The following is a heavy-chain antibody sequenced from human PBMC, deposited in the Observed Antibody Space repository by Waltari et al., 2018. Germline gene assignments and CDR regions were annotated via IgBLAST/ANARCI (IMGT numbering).Heavy chain of an antibody. Sequence: QVQLVQSGAEVKKPGASVKVSCKASGYTFTSYDIHWVRQATGQGLEWMGWMNPNSGNTGYAQKFQGRVTITRNTSISTAYMELSSLRSEDTAVYYCARGGYDILTGYYAGPPDYWGQGTLVTVSS. D-gene: IGHD3-9*01. J-gene: IGHJ4*02. CDR2: MNPNSGNT. CDR3: ARGGYDILTGYYAGPPDY. CDR1: GYTFTSYD. V-gene: IGHV1-8*03.